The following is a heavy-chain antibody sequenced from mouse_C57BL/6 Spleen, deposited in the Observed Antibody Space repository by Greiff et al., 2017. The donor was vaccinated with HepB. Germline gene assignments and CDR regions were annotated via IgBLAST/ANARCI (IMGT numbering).Heavy chain of an antibody. CDR3: ARIGYGSSWGWFAY. D-gene: IGHD2-2*01. Sequence: QVTLKECGPGILQPSQTLSLTCSFSGFSLSTFGMGVGWLRQPPGKGLEWLAHIWWDDDKYYNPALKSRLTISKDTSKNQVFLKIANVDTADTATYYCARIGYGSSWGWFAYWGQGTLVTVSA. CDR2: IWWDDDK. J-gene: IGHJ3*01. CDR1: GFSLSTFGMG. V-gene: IGHV8-8*01.